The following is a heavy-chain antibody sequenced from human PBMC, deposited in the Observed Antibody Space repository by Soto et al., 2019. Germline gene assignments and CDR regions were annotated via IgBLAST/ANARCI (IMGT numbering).Heavy chain of an antibody. CDR1: GGSISSGGYS. Sequence: SETLSLTCAVSGGSISSGGYSWSWIRQPPGKGLEWIGYMYHSGSTYYNPSLKSRVTISIDRSKNQFSLKLSSVTAADTAVYYCARKTEGYGDYDNWFDPWGQGTLVTVSS. J-gene: IGHJ5*02. CDR3: ARKTEGYGDYDNWFDP. D-gene: IGHD4-17*01. CDR2: MYHSGST. V-gene: IGHV4-30-2*02.